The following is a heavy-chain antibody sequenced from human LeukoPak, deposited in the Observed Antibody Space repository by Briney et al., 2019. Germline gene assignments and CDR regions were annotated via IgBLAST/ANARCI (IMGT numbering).Heavy chain of an antibody. CDR3: AEDPPGTVAGYNDY. J-gene: IGHJ4*02. CDR1: GFTFSSYA. CDR2: ISGSGGST. Sequence: PGGSLRLSCTASGFTFSSYAMSWVRQAPGKGLEWVSAISGSGGSTYYADSVKGRFTISRDNSKNTLYLQMNSLRAEDTAVYYCAEDPPGTVAGYNDYWGQGTLVTVTS. D-gene: IGHD1-1*01. V-gene: IGHV3-23*01.